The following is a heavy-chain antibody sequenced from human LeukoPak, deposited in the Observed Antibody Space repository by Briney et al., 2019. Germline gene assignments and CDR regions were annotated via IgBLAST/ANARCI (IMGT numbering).Heavy chain of an antibody. D-gene: IGHD3-3*01. CDR1: GGSFSGYY. J-gene: IGHJ4*02. Sequence: SETPSLTCAVYGGSFSGYYWSWIRQPPGKGLEWIGENNHSGSTNYNPSLKSRVTISVDTSKNQFSLRLSSVTAADTAVYYCARGDLKSGSNWGQGTLVTVSS. CDR2: NNHSGST. V-gene: IGHV4-34*01. CDR3: ARGDLKSGSN.